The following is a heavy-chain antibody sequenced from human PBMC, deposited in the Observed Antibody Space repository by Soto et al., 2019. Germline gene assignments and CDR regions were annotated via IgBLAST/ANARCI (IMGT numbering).Heavy chain of an antibody. V-gene: IGHV4-39*02. D-gene: IGHD2-2*01. Sequence: QLHLQESGPGLVKPSETLSLICTVSGGSISTSSYYWAWIRQPPGKGLEWIGNIFYSGSAYPNPSFKSRVTVSVDTSKTHFSLTLSSVTAADTAVYYCARLGVPTNAFDIWGQGTMVTVSS. CDR1: GGSISTSSYY. CDR3: ARLGVPTNAFDI. J-gene: IGHJ3*02. CDR2: IFYSGSA.